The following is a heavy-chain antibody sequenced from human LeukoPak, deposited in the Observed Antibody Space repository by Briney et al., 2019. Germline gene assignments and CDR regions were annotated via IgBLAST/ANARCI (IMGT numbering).Heavy chain of an antibody. J-gene: IGHJ4*02. V-gene: IGHV1-2*02. Sequence: ASVKVSCKASGYTSTGYYMHWVRQAPGQGLEWMGWINPNSGGTNYAQKFQGRVTMTRDTSISTAYMELSRLRSDDTAVYYCARDRHWQQLVPDYWGQGTLVTVSS. CDR3: ARDRHWQQLVPDY. D-gene: IGHD6-13*01. CDR1: GYTSTGYY. CDR2: INPNSGGT.